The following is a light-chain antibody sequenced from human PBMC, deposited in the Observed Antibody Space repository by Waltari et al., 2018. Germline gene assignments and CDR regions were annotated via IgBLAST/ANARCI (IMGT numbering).Light chain of an antibody. Sequence: QSALTQPRSVSGSPGQSVTISCTGNSSDVGGYNYVSWYHQHPGKAPKLMIYDVSKRPSGVPDRFSGSKSCNTASLTISGLQAEDEADYYCCSYAGSYTFWVFGGGTKLTVL. V-gene: IGLV2-11*01. CDR2: DVS. CDR1: SSDVGGYNY. CDR3: CSYAGSYTFWV. J-gene: IGLJ3*02.